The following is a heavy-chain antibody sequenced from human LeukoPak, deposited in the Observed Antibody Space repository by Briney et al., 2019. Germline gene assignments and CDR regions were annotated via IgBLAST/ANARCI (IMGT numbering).Heavy chain of an antibody. CDR2: ISYDGSNK. Sequence: PGGSLRLSCAASGFTFSSYAMHWVRQAPGKGLEWVAVISYDGSNKYYADSVKGRFTISRDNSKNTLYLQMNSLRAEDTAVYYCARESYCSGGSCYLDYWGQGTLVTVSS. J-gene: IGHJ4*02. D-gene: IGHD2-15*01. V-gene: IGHV3-30*04. CDR1: GFTFSSYA. CDR3: ARESYCSGGSCYLDY.